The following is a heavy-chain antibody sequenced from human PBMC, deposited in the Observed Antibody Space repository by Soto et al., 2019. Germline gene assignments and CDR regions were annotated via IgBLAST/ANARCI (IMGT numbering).Heavy chain of an antibody. Sequence: PSETLFLTCRVSDTSIRCFEWSLIRQPPGKGLEWIANIHYSGTTNYIPALAIPVTLSVDTSKNQFSLKMTSVTAADRAMDFCARYNSYAIDYWGRGTLVTGSS. CDR1: DTSIRCFE. J-gene: IGHJ4*02. D-gene: IGHD2-8*01. CDR2: IHYSGTT. CDR3: ARYNSYAIDY. V-gene: IGHV4-59*01.